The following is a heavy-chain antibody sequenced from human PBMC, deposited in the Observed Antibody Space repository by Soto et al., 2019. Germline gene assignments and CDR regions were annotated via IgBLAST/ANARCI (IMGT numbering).Heavy chain of an antibody. CDR2: ISGSGGST. Sequence: ALRLSCAASGFTFSSYAMSWVRQAPGKGLEWVAAISGSGGSTYYADSVTGRFTISRDNSKNTLYLQMHSLRGEDMSVYYCATQGRYSSDWYIPFDYWGQETLVTVSS. CDR1: GFTFSSYA. CDR3: ATQGRYSSDWYIPFDY. J-gene: IGHJ4*02. D-gene: IGHD6-19*01. V-gene: IGHV3-23*01.